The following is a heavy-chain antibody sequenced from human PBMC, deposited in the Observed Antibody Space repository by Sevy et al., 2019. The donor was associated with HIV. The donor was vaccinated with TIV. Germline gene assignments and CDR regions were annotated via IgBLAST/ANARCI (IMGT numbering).Heavy chain of an antibody. J-gene: IGHJ4*02. Sequence: GGSLRLSCAASGFTFHTYWMQWVRQAPGKGLEWVANIRQDGNEIYYADSVKGRFTISRDNAMQSFYLEMNNLRVEDSGIYYCARRYFDVWGQGTLVTVSS. CDR3: ARRYFDV. CDR2: IRQDGNEI. V-gene: IGHV3-7*01. CDR1: GFTFHTYW. D-gene: IGHD3-16*02.